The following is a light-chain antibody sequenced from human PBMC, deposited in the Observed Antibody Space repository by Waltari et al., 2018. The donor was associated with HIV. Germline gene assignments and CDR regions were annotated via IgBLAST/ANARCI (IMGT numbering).Light chain of an antibody. Sequence: SAVTQPASVSGLPGQSITISCTGGDSDFGLYYFVSWYQQHPGSVPRLILYDVDSRAPGISDRFSGSRSGPTASLNISRLRAEDEADYYCASFTGDDTLLFGGGTKVTVL. V-gene: IGLV2-14*03. J-gene: IGLJ3*02. CDR1: DSDFGLYYF. CDR3: ASFTGDDTLL. CDR2: DVD.